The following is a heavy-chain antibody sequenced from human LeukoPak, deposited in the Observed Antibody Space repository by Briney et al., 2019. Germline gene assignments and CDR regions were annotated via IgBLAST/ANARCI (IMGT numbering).Heavy chain of an antibody. CDR1: GGSISSGDYY. D-gene: IGHD3-10*01. V-gene: IGHV4-30-4*01. Sequence: PSQTLSLTCTVSGGSISSGDYYWNWIRQPPGKGLEWIGYIYYSGSTYYNPSLKSRVTISVDTSKNQFSLKLSSVTAADTAVYYCAREAYYYGSGSYYNGLDYWGQGTLVTVSS. J-gene: IGHJ4*02. CDR2: IYYSGST. CDR3: AREAYYYGSGSYYNGLDY.